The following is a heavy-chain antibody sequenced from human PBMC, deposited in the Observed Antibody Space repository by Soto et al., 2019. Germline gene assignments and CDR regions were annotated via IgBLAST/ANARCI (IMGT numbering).Heavy chain of an antibody. CDR3: ARTTHEEPTFDY. Sequence: QVQLVQSGAEVKKSGASMKVSCKASGYTFSHYGISWVRQAPGQGLEWMGWVTGYDGNANYAQRFQGRVTMTTDTSTNTAYMELRRLTSDDTAVYYCARTTHEEPTFDYWGQGTLVTVSS. D-gene: IGHD1-26*01. CDR2: VTGYDGNA. J-gene: IGHJ4*02. CDR1: GYTFSHYG. V-gene: IGHV1-18*01.